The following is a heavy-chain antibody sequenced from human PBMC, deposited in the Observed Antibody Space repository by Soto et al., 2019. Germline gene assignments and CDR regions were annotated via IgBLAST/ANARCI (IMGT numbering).Heavy chain of an antibody. J-gene: IGHJ3*02. D-gene: IGHD3-22*01. CDR1: GFTFSSYG. CDR2: IWYDGSNK. V-gene: IGHV3-33*01. CDR3: ARGLYYYDSSGYLDAFDI. Sequence: SLRLSCAASGFTFSSYGMHWVRQAPGKGLEWVAVIWYDGSNKYYADSVKGRFTISRDNSKNTLYLQMNSLRAEDTAVYYCARGLYYYDSSGYLDAFDIWGQGTMVTVSS.